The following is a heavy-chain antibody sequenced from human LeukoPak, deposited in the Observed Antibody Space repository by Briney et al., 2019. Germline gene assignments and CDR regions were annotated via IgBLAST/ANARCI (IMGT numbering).Heavy chain of an antibody. J-gene: IGHJ4*02. D-gene: IGHD3-16*01. CDR2: IDPSDSYS. CDR1: GYSFTNYW. CDR3: ARRPAGVLADTDFLES. V-gene: IGHV5-10-1*01. Sequence: GESLKISCKVSGYSFTNYWIGWVRQMPGKGLEWMGRIDPSDSYSDYSPSFQGHVTMTADKSTNTAYLQWNSLKTSDTAIYYCARRPAGVLADTDFLESWGQGTLVTVSS.